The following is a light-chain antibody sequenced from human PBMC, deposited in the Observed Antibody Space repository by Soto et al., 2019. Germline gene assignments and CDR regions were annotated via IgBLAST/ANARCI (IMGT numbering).Light chain of an antibody. CDR3: ATWDDSLHGYV. CDR2: GNG. CDR1: SSNIGAGHD. J-gene: IGLJ1*01. V-gene: IGLV1-40*01. Sequence: QSVLTQPPSVSGAPGQRVTISCTGSSSNIGAGHDVHWYQQLPGTAPKLLIYGNGNRPSGVPDRFSGSKSGTSASLAISGLQSADEADYYCATWDDSLHGYVFGTGTKVTVL.